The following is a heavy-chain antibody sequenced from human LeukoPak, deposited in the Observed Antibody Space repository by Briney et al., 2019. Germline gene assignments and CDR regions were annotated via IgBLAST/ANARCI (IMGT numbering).Heavy chain of an antibody. CDR2: IYPRDGST. V-gene: IGHV1-46*01. CDR1: GYSFTSNY. CDR3: ARDQEAFDY. J-gene: IGHJ4*02. Sequence: GASVKVSCKASGYSFTSNYIHWVRQAPGQGPEWMGMIYPRDGSTSYAQEFQGRVTVTRDTSTSTVHMELSGLRSEDTAVYYCARDQEAFDYWGQGTLVTVSS.